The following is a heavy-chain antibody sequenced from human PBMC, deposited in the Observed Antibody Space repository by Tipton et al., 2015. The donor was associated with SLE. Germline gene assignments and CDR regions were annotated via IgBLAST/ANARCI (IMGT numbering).Heavy chain of an antibody. V-gene: IGHV3-21*01. Sequence: SLRLSCAASGFTFSSYSMNWVRQAPGKGLEWVSSISSSGSYIYYADSVKGRFTISRDNAKNSLYLQMNSLRAEDTAVYYCAGDTSGDWGFDYWGQGTLVTVSS. CDR2: ISSSGSYI. J-gene: IGHJ4*02. CDR1: GFTFSSYS. D-gene: IGHD3/OR15-3a*01. CDR3: AGDTSGDWGFDY.